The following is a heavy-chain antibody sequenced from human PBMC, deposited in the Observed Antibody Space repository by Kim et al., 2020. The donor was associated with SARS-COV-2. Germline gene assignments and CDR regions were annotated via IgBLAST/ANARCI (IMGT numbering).Heavy chain of an antibody. Sequence: GASLRLSCAASGFTFSSYAMSWVRQAPGKGLEWVSAISGSGGSTYYADSVKGRFTISRDNSKNTLSLQMNSLRAEDTAVYYCAKDGSMTIFGVAPVAGYYYYGMDVWGQGTTVTVSS. D-gene: IGHD3-3*01. CDR2: ISGSGGST. CDR1: GFTFSSYA. J-gene: IGHJ6*02. CDR3: AKDGSMTIFGVAPVAGYYYYGMDV. V-gene: IGHV3-23*01.